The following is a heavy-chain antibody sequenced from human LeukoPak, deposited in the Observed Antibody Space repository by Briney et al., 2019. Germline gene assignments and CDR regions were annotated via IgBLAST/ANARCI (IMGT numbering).Heavy chain of an antibody. CDR3: ARETRVEMAAITYYYFDY. J-gene: IGHJ4*02. V-gene: IGHV4-59*01. CDR1: GGSINGYF. D-gene: IGHD5-24*01. Sequence: PSETVSLTCTVSGGSINGYFWSWVRQSPGKGLDWIAYMYSTGSTDYNPSLKSRVTISVDTSKHQVSLELSSVTAADTAIYYCARETRVEMAAITYYYFDYWGQGTLVTVSS. CDR2: MYSTGST.